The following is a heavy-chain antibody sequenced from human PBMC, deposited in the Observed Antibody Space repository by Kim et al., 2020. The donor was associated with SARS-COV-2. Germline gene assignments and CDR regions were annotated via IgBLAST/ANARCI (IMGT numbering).Heavy chain of an antibody. D-gene: IGHD6-25*01. V-gene: IGHV3-23*01. Sequence: GGSLRLSCAASGFSFSSYAVSWVRQAPGKGLEWLSSISGSGGNTYYADSVKGRFTVSRDNSKDTLFLQMNRLRAEDTAVYYCAKAATKISYYGMDVWGHGTTVTVSS. CDR2: ISGSGGNT. CDR1: GFSFSSYA. CDR3: AKAATKISYYGMDV. J-gene: IGHJ6*02.